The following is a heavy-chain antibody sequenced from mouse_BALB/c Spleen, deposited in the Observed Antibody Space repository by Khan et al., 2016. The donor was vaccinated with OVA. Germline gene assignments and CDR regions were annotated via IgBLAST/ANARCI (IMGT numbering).Heavy chain of an antibody. CDR2: IFPGTGTT. CDR3: ARGYFGNYEFAY. D-gene: IGHD2-1*01. CDR1: GYTFTSYW. V-gene: IGHV1S132*01. J-gene: IGHJ3*01. Sequence: QVQLQQSGAELVKPGASVKLSCKTSGYTFTSYWIQWVKQRPGQGLGWIGQIFPGTGTTYYNENFKGKATPTVDTSSNTAYMQFSSLTSEDSAVYFCARGYFGNYEFAYWGQGTLVTVSP.